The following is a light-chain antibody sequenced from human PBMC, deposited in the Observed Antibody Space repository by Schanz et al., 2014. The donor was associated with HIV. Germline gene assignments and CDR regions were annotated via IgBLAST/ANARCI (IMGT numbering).Light chain of an antibody. CDR2: EVI. Sequence: QSVLTQPPSASGSPGQSVTISCTGTSSDVGGYNHVSWYQQHAGKAPKLMIYEVIKRPSGVPDRFSGSKSGSTASLTVSGLQPEDEADYYCAGWHDSLKVWVFGGGTKVTVL. CDR3: AGWHDSLKVWV. J-gene: IGLJ3*02. V-gene: IGLV2-8*01. CDR1: SSDVGGYNH.